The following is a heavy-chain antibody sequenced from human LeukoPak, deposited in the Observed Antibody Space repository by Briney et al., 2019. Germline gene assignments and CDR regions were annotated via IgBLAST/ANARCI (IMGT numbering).Heavy chain of an antibody. CDR2: IYSDNT. V-gene: IGHV3-53*01. CDR1: GFTVSSNS. Sequence: GGSLRLSCTVSGFTVSSNSMSWVRQAPGKGLEWVSFIYSDNTHYSDSVKGRFTISRDNSKNTLYLQMNSLRAEDTAVYYCARPTYDSSDYEYFQHWGQGTLVTVSS. CDR3: ARPTYDSSDYEYFQH. D-gene: IGHD3-22*01. J-gene: IGHJ1*01.